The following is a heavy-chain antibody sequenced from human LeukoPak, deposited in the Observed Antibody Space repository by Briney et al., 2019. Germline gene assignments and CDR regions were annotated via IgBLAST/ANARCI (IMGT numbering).Heavy chain of an antibody. CDR2: ISGSGGST. D-gene: IGHD1-26*01. J-gene: IGHJ4*02. CDR3: AKAGGKTHYSGSYFYYFDY. V-gene: IGHV3-23*01. Sequence: PGGSLRLSCVASGFTFSTYWMSWVRQAPGKGLEWVSAISGSGGSTYYADSVKGRFTISRDNSKNTLYLQMNSLRAEDTAVYYCAKAGGKTHYSGSYFYYFDYWGQGTLVTVSS. CDR1: GFTFSTYW.